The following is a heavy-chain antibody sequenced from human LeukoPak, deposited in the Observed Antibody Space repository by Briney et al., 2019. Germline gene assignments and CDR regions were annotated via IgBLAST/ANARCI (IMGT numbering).Heavy chain of an antibody. D-gene: IGHD3-22*01. CDR2: ISAYNGNT. CDR3: ARDRPSYYYDTTSPLGY. Sequence: ASVKVSCTASGYTFTSYGISWVRQAPGQGLEWMGWISAYNGNTNYAQKLQGRVTMTTHTSTSTAYMELRRLRSDDTAVYYCARDRPSYYYDTTSPLGYWGQGTLVTVSS. CDR1: GYTFTSYG. J-gene: IGHJ4*02. V-gene: IGHV1-18*04.